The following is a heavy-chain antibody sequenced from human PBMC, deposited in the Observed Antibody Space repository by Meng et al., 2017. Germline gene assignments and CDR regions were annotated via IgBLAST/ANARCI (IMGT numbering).Heavy chain of an antibody. CDR3: ARDEDISAAGKLFGDY. Sequence: QGRLGQSGAEGKKPGAPVKVSCKPSGYNFPDYYIHWVRRAPGQGLEWMGRINPKSGDTHYAQKFQARVTMTGDTSISTAYMELSGLRSDDTAMYYCARDEDISAAGKLFGDYWGQGTLVTVSS. D-gene: IGHD6-25*01. V-gene: IGHV1-2*06. CDR1: GYNFPDYY. J-gene: IGHJ4*02. CDR2: INPKSGDT.